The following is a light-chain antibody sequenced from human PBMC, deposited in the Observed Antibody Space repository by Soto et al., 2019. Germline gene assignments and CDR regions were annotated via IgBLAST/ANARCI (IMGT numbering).Light chain of an antibody. V-gene: IGKV3-20*01. CDR2: GAS. CDR1: ESVASSS. J-gene: IGKJ1*01. Sequence: EIVLTQSPGTQSLSPGERATLSCRASESVASSSVAWYQQKPGQAPRLLIYGASSRATGTPNRFSGSGSGTAFTLTISRLEPEDFAVYYCQQYGRSPTFGQGTKVEIK. CDR3: QQYGRSPT.